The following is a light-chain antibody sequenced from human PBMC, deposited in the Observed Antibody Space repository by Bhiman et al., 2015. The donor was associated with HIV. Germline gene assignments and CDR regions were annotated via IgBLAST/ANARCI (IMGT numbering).Light chain of an antibody. Sequence: SYELTQPPSVSVSPGQTASITCSADKLGDQYVSWYHQRPGQSPIMVIYEDNKRPSGIPERFSGSKSGNTATLTISRVEAGDEADYHCQMSDGRSDHPEVFGGGTKLTVL. J-gene: IGLJ2*01. V-gene: IGLV3-1*01. CDR3: QMSDGRSDHPEV. CDR1: KLGDQY. CDR2: EDN.